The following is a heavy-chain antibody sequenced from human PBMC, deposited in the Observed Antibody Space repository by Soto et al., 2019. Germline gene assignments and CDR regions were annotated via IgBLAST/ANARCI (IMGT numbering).Heavy chain of an antibody. CDR2: ITPMFGTP. D-gene: IGHD3-22*01. CDR3: ARDGTLYDSSAYYYLY. V-gene: IGHV1-69*01. CDR1: GGTFSRYT. J-gene: IGHJ4*02. Sequence: QVQLVQSGAGVKKPGSSVKVSCKASGGTFSRYTITWVRQAPGQGLEWMGGITPMFGTPNYAQKFQGRVTITADASTSTAYMVLSSLTSEDTALYYCARDGTLYDSSAYYYLYWGQGTLVTVSS.